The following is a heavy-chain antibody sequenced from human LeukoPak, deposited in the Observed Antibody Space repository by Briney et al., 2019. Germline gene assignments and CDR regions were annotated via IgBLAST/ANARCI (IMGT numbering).Heavy chain of an antibody. J-gene: IGHJ4*02. CDR1: GFTFSSYA. V-gene: IGHV3-23*01. CDR2: LRGDGDT. Sequence: GGSLRLSCAASGFTFSSYAMSWVRQAPARGLEWVSSLRGDGDTFYADSVKGRFTLSRDESRNTVYLQMNNLRVEDTAVYFCAKASWVSSADAVLWGQGTLVTVSS. CDR3: AKASWVSSADAVL. D-gene: IGHD3-3*02.